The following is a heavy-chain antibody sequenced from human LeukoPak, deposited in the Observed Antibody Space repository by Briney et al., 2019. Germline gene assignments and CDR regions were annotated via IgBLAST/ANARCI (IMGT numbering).Heavy chain of an antibody. Sequence: PSETLSLTCAVSGGSISSGGYSWSWIRQPPGKGLEWIGYIYHSGSTYYNPSLKSRVTISVDRSKNQFSLKLSSVTAADTAVYYCARQHYSNYGGYYGMDVWGQGTTVTVSS. D-gene: IGHD4-11*01. CDR3: ARQHYSNYGGYYGMDV. V-gene: IGHV4-30-2*01. CDR2: IYHSGST. CDR1: GGSISSGGYS. J-gene: IGHJ6*02.